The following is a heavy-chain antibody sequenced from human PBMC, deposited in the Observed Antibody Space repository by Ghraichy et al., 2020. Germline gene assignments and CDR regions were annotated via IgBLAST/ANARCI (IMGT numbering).Heavy chain of an antibody. CDR2: LNHSGST. CDR1: GGSFSGYY. J-gene: IGHJ3*02. Sequence: ESLNISCAVYGGSFSGYYWSWIRQPPGKGLEWFGELNHSGSTNYNPSLKSRVTISVDTSKNQFSLKLSSVTAADTAVYYCARAPRGISAGAFDIWGQGTMVTVSS. D-gene: IGHD3-16*01. CDR3: ARAPRGISAGAFDI. V-gene: IGHV4-34*01.